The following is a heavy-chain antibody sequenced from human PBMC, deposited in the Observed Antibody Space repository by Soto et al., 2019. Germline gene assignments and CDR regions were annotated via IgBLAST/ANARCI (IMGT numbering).Heavy chain of an antibody. CDR3: ARDHRDSSGYYYDGGDY. D-gene: IGHD3-22*01. J-gene: IGHJ4*02. Sequence: QVQLVQSGAEVKKPGASVKVSCKASGYTFTGYYMHWVRQAPGQGLEWMGWINPNSGGTNYAQKFQGRVTMTRDTSISTAYMELSRLRSDDTAVYYCARDHRDSSGYYYDGGDYWGQGTLVTVSS. CDR1: GYTFTGYY. V-gene: IGHV1-2*02. CDR2: INPNSGGT.